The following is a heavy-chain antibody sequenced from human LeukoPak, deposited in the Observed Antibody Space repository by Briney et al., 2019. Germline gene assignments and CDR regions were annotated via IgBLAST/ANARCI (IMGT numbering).Heavy chain of an antibody. D-gene: IGHD6-19*01. V-gene: IGHV3-23*01. Sequence: GGSQRLSCAASGFTFNTYAIYWVRQAPGKGLEWVSGICGSGGCTYYADSVKGRFTISRDNSKNTVYLQMNSLTADDTAVYYCAKTTVGYSSGRYPGWPADCWGQGTLVTVSS. CDR3: AKTTVGYSSGRYPGWPADC. CDR1: GFTFNTYA. CDR2: ICGSGGCT. J-gene: IGHJ4*02.